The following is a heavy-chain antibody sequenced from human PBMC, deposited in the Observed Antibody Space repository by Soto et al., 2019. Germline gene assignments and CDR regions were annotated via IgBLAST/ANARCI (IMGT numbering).Heavy chain of an antibody. CDR1: GFTFSSYG. D-gene: IGHD3-16*01. J-gene: IGHJ4*02. V-gene: IGHV3-30*18. CDR2: ISYDESHE. CDR3: AKVRGYMITFGGFDY. Sequence: QVQLVESGGGVVQPGRSLRLSCAASGFTFSSYGMHWVRQAPGKGLEWVAIISYDESHEYYADSVKGRFTISRDNSMNTLYLQMNSLRPEDTALYYCAKVRGYMITFGGFDYWGQGTLVTVSS.